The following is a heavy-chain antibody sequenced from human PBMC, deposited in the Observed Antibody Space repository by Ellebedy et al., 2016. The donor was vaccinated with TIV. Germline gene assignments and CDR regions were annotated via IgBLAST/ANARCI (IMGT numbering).Heavy chain of an antibody. CDR3: ARTHDYGYFDY. CDR1: GDSIRSGGSY. CDR2: IYHTGTT. V-gene: IGHV4-31*01. Sequence: SETLSLTCTVSGDSIRSGGSYWSWIRQSPGKGLEWIGYIYHTGTTHYNPSLKSPVSISVDKSKNQFSLRLSSVTAADTGVYYCARTHDYGYFDYWGQGTLVTVSS. J-gene: IGHJ4*02. D-gene: IGHD4-17*01.